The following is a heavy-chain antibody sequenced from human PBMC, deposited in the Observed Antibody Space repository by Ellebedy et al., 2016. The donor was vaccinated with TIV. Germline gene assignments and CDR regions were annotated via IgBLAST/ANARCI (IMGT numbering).Heavy chain of an antibody. CDR3: VKVSVPGFSAYYLYY. D-gene: IGHD2-2*01. V-gene: IGHV3-64D*06. CDR1: GFTFSSYA. Sequence: GESLKISCSASGFTFSSYAMHCVRQSPVPGLEYVSAISSNGGSTYYADSVKGRFTISRDNSKNTLYLQMSSLRAEDTAVYYCVKVSVPGFSAYYLYYWGQGTLVTVSS. J-gene: IGHJ4*02. CDR2: ISSNGGST.